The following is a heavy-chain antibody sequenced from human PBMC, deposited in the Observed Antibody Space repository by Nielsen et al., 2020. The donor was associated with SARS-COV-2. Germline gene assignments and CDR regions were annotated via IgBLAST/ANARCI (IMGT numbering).Heavy chain of an antibody. Sequence: GESLKISCAASGFTFSSYAMHWVRQAPGKGLELVAVISYDGSNKYYADSVKGRFTISRDNSKNTLYLQMNSLRAEDTAVYYCARTRNYDILTGYYPNRRYYYYYYGMDVWGQGTTVTVSS. CDR1: GFTFSSYA. J-gene: IGHJ6*02. V-gene: IGHV3-30-3*01. CDR3: ARTRNYDILTGYYPNRRYYYYYYGMDV. CDR2: ISYDGSNK. D-gene: IGHD3-9*01.